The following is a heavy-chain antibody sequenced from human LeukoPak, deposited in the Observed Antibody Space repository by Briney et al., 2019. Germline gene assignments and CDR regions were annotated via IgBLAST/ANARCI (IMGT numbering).Heavy chain of an antibody. CDR1: GGSFSGYY. Sequence: SETLSLTCAVYGGSFSGYYWSWIRQPPGKGLEWIGEINHSGSTNYNPSLKSRVTISVATSKNKFSLKLSSVTAADTAVYYCARTNSSTSLTSLSSDYWGQGTLVTVSS. V-gene: IGHV4-34*01. J-gene: IGHJ4*02. CDR2: INHSGST. CDR3: ARTNSSTSLTSLSSDY. D-gene: IGHD2-2*01.